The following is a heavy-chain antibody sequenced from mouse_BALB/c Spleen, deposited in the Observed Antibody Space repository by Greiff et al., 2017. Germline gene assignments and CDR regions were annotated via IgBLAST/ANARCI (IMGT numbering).Heavy chain of an antibody. CDR1: GFTFSSYA. Sequence: EVNLVESGGGLVKPGGSLKLSCAASGFTFSSYAMSWVRQTPEKRLEWVASISSGGSTYYPDSVKGRFTISRDNARNILYLQMSSLRSEDTAMYYCARGEYYGSFDYWGQGTTLTVSS. V-gene: IGHV5-6-5*01. CDR2: ISSGGST. D-gene: IGHD1-1*01. J-gene: IGHJ2*01. CDR3: ARGEYYGSFDY.